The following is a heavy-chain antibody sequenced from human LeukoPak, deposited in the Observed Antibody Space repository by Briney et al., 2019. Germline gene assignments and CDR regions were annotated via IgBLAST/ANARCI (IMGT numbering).Heavy chain of an antibody. Sequence: GGSLRLSCAASGFTFSGYTMNWVRQAPGKGLEWVSSISSSSSYIYYADSMKGRFTISRDNAKDTLYLQMSSLRAEDTAVYYCARDGGYSYGYVGYWGQGTLVTVSS. V-gene: IGHV3-21*06. CDR2: ISSSSSYI. CDR1: GFTFSGYT. CDR3: ARDGGYSYGYVGY. J-gene: IGHJ4*02. D-gene: IGHD5-18*01.